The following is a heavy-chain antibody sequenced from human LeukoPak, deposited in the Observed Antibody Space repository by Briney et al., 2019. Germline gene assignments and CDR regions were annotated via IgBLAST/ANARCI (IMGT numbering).Heavy chain of an antibody. Sequence: GRSLRLSCAASGFTFSSYAMHWVRQAPGKGLEWVVVISYDGSNKYYAGSVKGRFTISRDNSKNTLYLQMNSLRAEDTAVYYCARPTTGSSWSNPYYYYGMDVWGKGTTVTVSS. CDR3: ARPTTGSSWSNPYYYYGMDV. V-gene: IGHV3-30*04. CDR2: ISYDGSNK. D-gene: IGHD6-13*01. CDR1: GFTFSSYA. J-gene: IGHJ6*04.